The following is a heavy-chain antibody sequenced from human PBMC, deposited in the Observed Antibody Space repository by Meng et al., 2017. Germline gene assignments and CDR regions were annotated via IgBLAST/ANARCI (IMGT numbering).Heavy chain of an antibody. D-gene: IGHD3-22*01. V-gene: IGHV1-69*06. CDR2: IIPIFGTA. Sequence: SVKVSCKASGGTFSSYAISWVRQAPGQGLEWMGGIIPIFGTANYAQKFQGRVTITADKSTSTAYMELSSLRSEDTAVYYCARVWGNYYDSSGYYFGYWGQGTLVNVSS. J-gene: IGHJ4*02. CDR3: ARVWGNYYDSSGYYFGY. CDR1: GGTFSSYA.